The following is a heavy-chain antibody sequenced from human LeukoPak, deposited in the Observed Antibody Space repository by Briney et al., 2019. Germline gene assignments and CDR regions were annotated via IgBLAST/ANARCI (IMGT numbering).Heavy chain of an antibody. V-gene: IGHV3-23*01. D-gene: IGHD6-13*01. CDR2: ITGGGDT. Sequence: GGSLRLSCAASGFTFSNYAMMWVRQAPGKGLEWVSSITGGGDTYYVDSVKGRFTVSRDNTKNTLYLQINSLTADDTALYYCAKGKAAGAVDWFDPWGQGTLVTVSS. CDR3: AKGKAAGAVDWFDP. J-gene: IGHJ5*02. CDR1: GFTFSNYA.